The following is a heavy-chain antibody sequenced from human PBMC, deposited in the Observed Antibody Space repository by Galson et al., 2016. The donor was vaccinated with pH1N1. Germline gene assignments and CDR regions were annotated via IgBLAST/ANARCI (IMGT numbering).Heavy chain of an antibody. CDR2: IYWSDSRT. J-gene: IGHJ4*02. Sequence: SLRLSCAASGLPSNDHAMHWVRRIPGKGLEWVSGIYWSDSRTGYADSVEGRFTISRDSAKNSLYLQMNSLRVDDTALYYCGKDILPGGLDYWSQGTQVTVSS. V-gene: IGHV3-9*02. CDR3: GKDILPGGLDY. CDR1: GLPSNDHA.